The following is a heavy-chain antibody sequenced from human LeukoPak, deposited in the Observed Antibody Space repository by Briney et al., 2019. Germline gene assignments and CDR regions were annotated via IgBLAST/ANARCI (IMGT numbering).Heavy chain of an antibody. CDR1: GYAFTGYY. Sequence: ASVKVSCKASGYAFTGYYMHWVRQAPGQGLEWMGWINPNSDVTNSAQKFQGRVTMTRDMSFGTAYMELTRLRSDDTAVYYCARGQLIRGYYYMDVWGKGTTVIVSS. CDR3: ARGQLIRGYYYMDV. D-gene: IGHD1-1*01. J-gene: IGHJ6*03. V-gene: IGHV1-2*02. CDR2: INPNSDVT.